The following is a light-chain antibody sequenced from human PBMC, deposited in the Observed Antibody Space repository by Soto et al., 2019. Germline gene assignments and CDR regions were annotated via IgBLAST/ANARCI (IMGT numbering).Light chain of an antibody. J-gene: IGKJ1*01. CDR1: QSVSTR. CDR2: AAS. V-gene: IGKV1-12*01. CDR3: QQSYSLPGT. Sequence: DIQMTQSPSSLSASVGDRVTIICRASQSVSTRLAWYQQKPGKAPKVLINAASTLQSGVPSRFSGSGSGTDFTLTISSLQPEDFATYYCQQSYSLPGTFGQGTKVDIK.